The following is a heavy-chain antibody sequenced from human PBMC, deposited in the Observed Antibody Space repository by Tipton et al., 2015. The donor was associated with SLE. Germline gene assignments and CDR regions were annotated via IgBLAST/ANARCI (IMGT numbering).Heavy chain of an antibody. CDR1: GGSISSYY. V-gene: IGHV4-59*08. CDR2: IYYSGST. D-gene: IGHD5-24*01. CDR3: TWGEMATIEDY. J-gene: IGHJ4*02. Sequence: TLSLTCTVSGGSISSYYWSWIRQPPGKGLEWIGYIYYSGSTNYNPSLKSRVTISVDTSKNQFSLKLSSVTAADTAVYYCTWGEMATIEDYWGQGTLVTVSS.